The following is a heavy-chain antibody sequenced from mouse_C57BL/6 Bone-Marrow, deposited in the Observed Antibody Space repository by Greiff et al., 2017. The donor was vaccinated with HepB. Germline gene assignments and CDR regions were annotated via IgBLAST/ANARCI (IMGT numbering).Heavy chain of an antibody. Sequence: QVHVKQSGPGLVQPSQSLSITCTVSGFSFTSYGVHWVRQSPGKGLEWLGVIWSGGSTDYNAAFISRLSISKDNSKSQVFFKMNSLQADDTAIYYCARKGRYDYDGGYAMDYWGQGTSVTVSS. J-gene: IGHJ4*01. D-gene: IGHD2-4*01. CDR1: GFSFTSYG. CDR2: IWSGGST. CDR3: ARKGRYDYDGGYAMDY. V-gene: IGHV2-2*01.